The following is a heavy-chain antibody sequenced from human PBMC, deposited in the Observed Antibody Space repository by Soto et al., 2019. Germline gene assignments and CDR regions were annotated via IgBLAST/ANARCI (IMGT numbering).Heavy chain of an antibody. J-gene: IGHJ6*02. D-gene: IGHD3-10*01. V-gene: IGHV4-59*01. CDR1: GGSMSSYY. Sequence: SETLSLTCTVSGGSMSSYYWSWIRQPPGKGLEWIGYIYYSGSTNYNPSLKSRVTMSVDTPKNQFSLKLSSVTAADTAVYYCARRGYGPGFPYYYGMDVWGQGTKVTVS. CDR2: IYYSGST. CDR3: ARRGYGPGFPYYYGMDV.